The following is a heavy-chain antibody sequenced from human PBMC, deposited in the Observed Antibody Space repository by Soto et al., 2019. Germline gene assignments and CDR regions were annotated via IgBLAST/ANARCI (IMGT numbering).Heavy chain of an antibody. CDR1: GFTFSSYA. Sequence: QVQLVESGGGVVQPGRSLRLSCAASGFTFSSYAMQWVRQAPGKGLEWVAVISYDGSNKYYADSVKGRFTISRDNSKNTLYLQMNSLRAEDTAVYYCARPDYGSGSYTDYWSQGTLVTVYS. J-gene: IGHJ4*02. CDR3: ARPDYGSGSYTDY. V-gene: IGHV3-30-3*01. D-gene: IGHD3-10*01. CDR2: ISYDGSNK.